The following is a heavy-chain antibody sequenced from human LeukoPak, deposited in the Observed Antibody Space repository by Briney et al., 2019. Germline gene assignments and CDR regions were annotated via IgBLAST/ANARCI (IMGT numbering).Heavy chain of an antibody. J-gene: IGHJ4*02. CDR3: AKDSAAMVTWSDY. Sequence: GGSLRLFCAASGFTFSSYAMSWVRQAPGKGLEWVSAISGSGGSTYYADSVKGRFTISRDNSKNTLYLQMNSLRAEDTAVYYCAKDSAAMVTWSDYWGQGTLVTVSS. D-gene: IGHD5-18*01. V-gene: IGHV3-23*01. CDR1: GFTFSSYA. CDR2: ISGSGGST.